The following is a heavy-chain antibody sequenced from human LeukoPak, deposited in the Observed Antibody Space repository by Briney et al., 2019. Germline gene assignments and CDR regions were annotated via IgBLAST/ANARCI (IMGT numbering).Heavy chain of an antibody. CDR3: ARGEVSSGWYHFDY. CDR1: GGSFSGYY. D-gene: IGHD6-19*01. V-gene: IGHV4-34*01. Sequence: SETLSLTCAVYGGSFSGYYWSWIRQPPGKGLEWIGEINHSGSTNYNPSLKSRVTISVDTSKNQFSLKLSSVTAADTAVYYCARGEVSSGWYHFDYWGQGTLVTVSS. CDR2: INHSGST. J-gene: IGHJ4*02.